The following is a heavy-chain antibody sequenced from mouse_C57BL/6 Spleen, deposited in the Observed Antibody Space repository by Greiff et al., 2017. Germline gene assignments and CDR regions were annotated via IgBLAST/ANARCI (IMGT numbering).Heavy chain of an antibody. J-gene: IGHJ2*01. V-gene: IGHV1-26*01. Sequence: EVQLQQSGPELVKPGASVKISCKASGYTFTDYYMNWVKQSHGKSLEWIGDINPNNGGTSYNQKFKGKATLTVDKSSSTAYMELRSLTSEDSAVYYCGRGYDYFDYWGQGTTLTVAS. CDR2: INPNNGGT. CDR3: GRGYDYFDY. D-gene: IGHD2-2*01. CDR1: GYTFTDYY.